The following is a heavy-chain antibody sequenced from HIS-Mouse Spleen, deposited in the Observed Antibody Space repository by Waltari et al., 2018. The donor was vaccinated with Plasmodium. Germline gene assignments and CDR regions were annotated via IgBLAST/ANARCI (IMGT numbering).Heavy chain of an antibody. D-gene: IGHD6-13*01. Sequence: EVRLVESGGGLVQPGGSRRLSCAAFAFTFSSYWMSWVRQAPGKGLEWVANRKQDGSEKYYVDSVKGRFTISRDNAKNSLYLQMNSLRAEDTAVYYCASSWYWYFDLWGRGTLVTVSS. CDR2: RKQDGSEK. CDR3: ASSWYWYFDL. V-gene: IGHV3-7*01. J-gene: IGHJ2*01. CDR1: AFTFSSYW.